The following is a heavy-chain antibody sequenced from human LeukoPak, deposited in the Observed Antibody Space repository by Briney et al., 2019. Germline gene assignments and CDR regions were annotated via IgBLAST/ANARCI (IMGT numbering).Heavy chain of an antibody. CDR1: GYTFTSYG. CDR3: AREGSGSGYDFRFDY. CDR2: ISAYNGNT. V-gene: IGHV1-18*01. D-gene: IGHD5-12*01. J-gene: IGHJ4*02. Sequence: ASVKVSCKASGYTFTSYGISWVRQAPGQGLEWMGWISAYNGNTNYAQKLQGRVTMTTDTSTSTAYMELRSLRSEDTAVYYCAREGSGSGYDFRFDYWGQGTLVTVSS.